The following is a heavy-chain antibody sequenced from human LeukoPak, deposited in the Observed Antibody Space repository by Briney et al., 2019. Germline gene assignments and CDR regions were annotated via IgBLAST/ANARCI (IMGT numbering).Heavy chain of an antibody. Sequence: SETLSLTCTVSGGSISSYYWSWIRQPPGKGLEWIGYIYTSGSTNYNPSLKSRVTISVDTSKNQFSLKLSSVTAADTAVYYCARHAGSSSWSYFDYWGQGTLVTVSP. J-gene: IGHJ4*02. CDR3: ARHAGSSSWSYFDY. CDR2: IYTSGST. CDR1: GGSISSYY. D-gene: IGHD6-13*01. V-gene: IGHV4-4*09.